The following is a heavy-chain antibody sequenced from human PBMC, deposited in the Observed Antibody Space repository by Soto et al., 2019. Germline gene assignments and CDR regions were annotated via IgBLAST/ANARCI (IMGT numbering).Heavy chain of an antibody. D-gene: IGHD5-12*01. Sequence: GGSLRLSCAASGFTFSSYAMSWVRQAPGKGLEWVSAISGSGGSTYYADSLKGRFTISRDNSKNTLYLQMNSLRAEDTAVYYCAKVVASGYAPPTPSHYWGQGTLVTVSS. CDR1: GFTFSSYA. CDR3: AKVVASGYAPPTPSHY. J-gene: IGHJ4*02. V-gene: IGHV3-23*01. CDR2: ISGSGGST.